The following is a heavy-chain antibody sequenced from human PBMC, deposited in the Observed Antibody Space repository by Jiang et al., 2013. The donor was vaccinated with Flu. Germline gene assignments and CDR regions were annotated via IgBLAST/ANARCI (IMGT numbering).Heavy chain of an antibody. V-gene: IGHV3-23*01. CDR2: ITHNGAVA. Sequence: QLLESGGGLVQPGGSLRLSCAASGFAFGSYAMTWVRQTPGKRLEWVSAITHNGAVAYYPDSVRGRFTISRDNLKDTLYLQMNSLRLEDTAVYFCAKYGTNSNGEYFHYWGQGTLVTVSS. J-gene: IGHJ1*01. CDR3: AKYGTNSNGEYFHY. CDR1: GFAFGSYA. D-gene: IGHD4-23*01.